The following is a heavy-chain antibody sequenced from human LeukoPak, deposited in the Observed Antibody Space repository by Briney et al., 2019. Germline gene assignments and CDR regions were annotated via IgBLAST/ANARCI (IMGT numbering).Heavy chain of an antibody. J-gene: IGHJ4*02. Sequence: PSETLSLTCAVYGGSFSGYYWSWIRQPPGKGLEWIGEINHSGSTNYNPSLKSRVTISVDTSKNQFSLKLSSVTAADTAVYYCARFGPDDYVWWSYRPLFDYWGQGTVVTVPS. CDR3: ARFGPDDYVWWSYRPLFDY. D-gene: IGHD3-16*02. CDR1: GGSFSGYY. CDR2: INHSGST. V-gene: IGHV4-34*01.